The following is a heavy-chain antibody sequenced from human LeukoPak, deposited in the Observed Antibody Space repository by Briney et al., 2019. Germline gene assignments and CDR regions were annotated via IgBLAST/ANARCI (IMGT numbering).Heavy chain of an antibody. D-gene: IGHD6-19*01. CDR2: ISAYNGNT. J-gene: IGHJ4*02. CDR1: GYTFTSYG. CDR3: AREVVVAVAGTEYYFDY. V-gene: IGHV1-18*01. Sequence: ASVKVSCKASGYTFTSYGISWVRQAPGQGLEWMGWISAYNGNTNYAQKLQGRVTMTTDTSTSTAYMELRSLRSDDTAVYYCAREVVVAVAGTEYYFDYWGQGTLVTVSS.